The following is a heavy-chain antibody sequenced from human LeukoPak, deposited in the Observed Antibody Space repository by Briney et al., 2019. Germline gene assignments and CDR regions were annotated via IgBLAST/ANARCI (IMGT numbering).Heavy chain of an antibody. CDR1: GFTFSSYG. CDR2: ISYDGSNK. V-gene: IGHV3-30*18. D-gene: IGHD5-18*01. J-gene: IGHJ4*02. CDR3: ANGGGHTAMKTYYFEY. Sequence: GGSLRLSCAASGFTFSSYGMHWVRQAPGKGLEWVAVISYDGSNKYYADSVKGRFTISRDNSKNTLYLQMNSLRAEASAVYYCANGGGHTAMKTYYFEYWGQGTLVTVSS.